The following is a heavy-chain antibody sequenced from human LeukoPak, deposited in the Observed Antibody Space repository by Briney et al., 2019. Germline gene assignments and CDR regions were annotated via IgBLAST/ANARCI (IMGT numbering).Heavy chain of an antibody. CDR1: GGSISSGGYY. CDR2: INHSGST. Sequence: SETLSLTCTVSGGSISSGGYYWSWIRQPPGKGLEWIGEINHSGSTNYNPSLKSRVTISVDTPKNKFSLHLTSVTAADTALYRCARSDVLTGYFTRKVGFDYWGQGTVVTVSS. D-gene: IGHD3-9*01. CDR3: ARSDVLTGYFTRKVGFDY. J-gene: IGHJ4*02. V-gene: IGHV4-39*01.